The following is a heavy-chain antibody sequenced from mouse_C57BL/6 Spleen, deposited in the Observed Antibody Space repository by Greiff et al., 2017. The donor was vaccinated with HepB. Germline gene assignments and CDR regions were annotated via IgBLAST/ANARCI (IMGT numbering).Heavy chain of an antibody. V-gene: IGHV3-8*01. D-gene: IGHD2-5*01. J-gene: IGHJ2*01. CDR1: GYSITSDY. CDR2: ISYSGST. Sequence: EVKLMESGPGLAKPSQTLSLTCSVTGYSITSDYWNWIRKFPGNKLEYMGYISYSGSTYYNPSLKSRISITRDTSKNQYYLQLNSVTTEDTATYYCARSEYYSNYGGYFDYWGQGTTLTVSS. CDR3: ARSEYYSNYGGYFDY.